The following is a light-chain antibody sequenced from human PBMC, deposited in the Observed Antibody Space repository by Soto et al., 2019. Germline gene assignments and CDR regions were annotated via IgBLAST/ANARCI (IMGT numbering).Light chain of an antibody. CDR1: SSDVGAYSY. CDR3: SSYAGSNNFVV. V-gene: IGLV2-8*01. J-gene: IGLJ2*01. Sequence: QSVLTHPPSASGSPGQSVTISCTGTSSDVGAYSYVSWYQQHPGKAPKLMIYEVSKRPSGVPDRFSGSKSGNTASLTVSGLQTEDEADYYCSSYAGSNNFVVFGGGTKVTVL. CDR2: EVS.